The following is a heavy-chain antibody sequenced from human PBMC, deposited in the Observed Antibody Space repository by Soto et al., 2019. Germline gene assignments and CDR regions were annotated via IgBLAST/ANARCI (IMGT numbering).Heavy chain of an antibody. V-gene: IGHV3-21*01. CDR1: GFTFSSYS. CDR2: ISSSSSYI. CDR3: ARGGLGLALRY. D-gene: IGHD3-16*01. Sequence: EVQLVESGGGLVKPGGSLRLSCAASGFTFSSYSMNWVRQAPGKGLEWVSSISSSSSYIYYADSVKGRFTISRDNAKNSRYRQLNSLRAEDTAVYYCARGGLGLALRYWGQGTLVTVSS. J-gene: IGHJ4*02.